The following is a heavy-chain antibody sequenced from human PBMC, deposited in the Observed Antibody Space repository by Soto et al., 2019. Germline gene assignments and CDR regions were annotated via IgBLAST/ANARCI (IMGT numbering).Heavy chain of an antibody. Sequence: KASETLSLTCAVYGGSFSGYYWSWIRQPPGKGLEWIGEINHSGSTNYNPSLKSRVTISVDTSKNQFSLKLSSVTAADTAVYYCASPQGWYSPRLGDWFDPWGQGTLVTVSS. CDR2: INHSGST. D-gene: IGHD6-19*01. CDR3: ASPQGWYSPRLGDWFDP. CDR1: GGSFSGYY. V-gene: IGHV4-34*01. J-gene: IGHJ5*02.